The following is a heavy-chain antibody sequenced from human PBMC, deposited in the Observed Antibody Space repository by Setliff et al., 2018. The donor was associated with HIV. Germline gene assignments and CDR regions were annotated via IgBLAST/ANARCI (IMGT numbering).Heavy chain of an antibody. Sequence: GASVKVSCKAFGYTFSTNAIHWVRQAPGQRLEWMGYINAGDDNTRYSEKFQGRVTINPDTSKNQFSLQLNSVTPEDTAVYYCARGSYGSVLLWGQGTLVTVSS. V-gene: IGHV1-3*01. D-gene: IGHD6-19*01. CDR1: GYTFSTNA. J-gene: IGHJ4*02. CDR3: ARGSYGSVLL. CDR2: INAGDDNT.